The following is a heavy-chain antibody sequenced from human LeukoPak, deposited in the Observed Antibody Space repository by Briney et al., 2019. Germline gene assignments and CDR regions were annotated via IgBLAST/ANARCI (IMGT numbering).Heavy chain of an antibody. V-gene: IGHV1-18*01. CDR2: ISPYNGKT. J-gene: IGHJ4*02. CDR3: ARDVGVSGLLLDFDY. D-gene: IGHD2-21*01. Sequence: GASVKVSCTTSGYSFNTFGLTWVRQAPGQGREWLGWISPYNGKTNYAPKVQGRVTLTADTSARTAYMELRSLRSDDTAVYYCARDVGVSGLLLDFDYWGQGTLVTVSS. CDR1: GYSFNTFG.